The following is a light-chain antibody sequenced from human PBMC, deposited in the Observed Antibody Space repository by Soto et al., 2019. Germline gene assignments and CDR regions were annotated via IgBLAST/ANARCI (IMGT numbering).Light chain of an antibody. CDR1: QSVSSR. J-gene: IGKJ5*01. V-gene: IGKV3-11*01. CDR2: GAS. Sequence: EIVLTQSPGTLSLSPGERATLSCRASQSVSSRLAWYQQKPGQAPRLLISGASSRATGIPDRFSGSGSGTDFTLTISSLEPEDFALYYCQQRSNWPITFGQGTRLEIK. CDR3: QQRSNWPIT.